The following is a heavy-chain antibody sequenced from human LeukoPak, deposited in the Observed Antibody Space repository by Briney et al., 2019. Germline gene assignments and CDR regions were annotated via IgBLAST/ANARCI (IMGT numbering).Heavy chain of an antibody. D-gene: IGHD3-22*01. V-gene: IGHV3-48*01. J-gene: IGHJ4*02. CDR3: ARVVWDSRGQYRRYFDY. CDR2: ISSSSSTI. CDR1: GFTFSSYS. Sequence: PGGSLRLSCAASGFTFSSYSMNWVRQAPGKGLEWVSYISSSSSTIYYADSVKGRFTISRDNAKNSLYLQMNSLRAEDTAVYYCARVVWDSRGQYRRYFDYWGQGTLVTVSS.